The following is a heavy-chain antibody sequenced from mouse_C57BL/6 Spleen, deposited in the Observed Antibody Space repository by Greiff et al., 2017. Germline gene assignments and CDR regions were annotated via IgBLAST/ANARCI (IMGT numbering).Heavy chain of an antibody. D-gene: IGHD6-5*01. CDR1: GFTFSDYG. CDR3: ARSYAGAMDY. J-gene: IGHJ4*01. CDR2: ISSGSSTI. V-gene: IGHV5-17*01. Sequence: EVNVVESGGGLVKPGGSLKLSCAASGFTFSDYGMHWVRQAPEKGLEWVAYISSGSSTIYYADTVKGRFTISRDNAKNTLCLQMTSLRSEDTAMYYCARSYAGAMDYWGQGTSVTVSS.